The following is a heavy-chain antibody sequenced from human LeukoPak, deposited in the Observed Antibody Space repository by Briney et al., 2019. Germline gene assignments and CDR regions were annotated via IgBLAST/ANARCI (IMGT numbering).Heavy chain of an antibody. J-gene: IGHJ4*02. V-gene: IGHV3-30*04. D-gene: IGHD3-10*01. Sequence: GRSLRLSCAASGFTFSSYAMHWVRQAPGKGLEWVAVISYDGSNKYYADSVKGRFTISRDNSKNTLYLQMNSLRAEDTAVYYSARRAGSFDYWGQGTLVTVSS. CDR3: ARRAGSFDY. CDR2: ISYDGSNK. CDR1: GFTFSSYA.